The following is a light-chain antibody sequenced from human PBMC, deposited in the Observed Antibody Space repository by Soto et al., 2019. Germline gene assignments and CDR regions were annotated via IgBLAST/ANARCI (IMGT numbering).Light chain of an antibody. CDR2: GAS. J-gene: IGKJ5*01. Sequence: EIVMTQSPATLSVSPGERATLSCRASQRVRSNLAWYKQKPGQAPRLLIYGASTRATSIPARYSGSGSGTEFTLTIRSLQSEDFAVYYCQQYNNWPPITFGQGTRLEIK. CDR3: QQYNNWPPIT. CDR1: QRVRSN. V-gene: IGKV3-15*01.